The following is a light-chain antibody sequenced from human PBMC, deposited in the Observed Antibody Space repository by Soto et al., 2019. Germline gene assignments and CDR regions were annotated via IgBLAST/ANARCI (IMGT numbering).Light chain of an antibody. CDR1: HILLHSDGKTY. Sequence: DIVLTQTPLSLSVTPGQPASISCNPIHILLHSDGKTYLYWYLQKPGHPPQLMIYEVSNRFSGVPDRFSGSGSGTDFTLKISRVEAEDVGVYYCMQSIQFPITFGQGTRLEIK. V-gene: IGKV2D-29*01. CDR3: MQSIQFPIT. J-gene: IGKJ5*01. CDR2: EVS.